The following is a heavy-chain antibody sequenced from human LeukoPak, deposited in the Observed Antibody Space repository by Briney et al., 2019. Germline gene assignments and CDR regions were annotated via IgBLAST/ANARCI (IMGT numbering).Heavy chain of an antibody. J-gene: IGHJ4*02. CDR1: GGSFSGYY. CDR2: IYNSGST. CDR3: ARDPNSRDLKNDS. Sequence: PSETLSLTCAVYGGSFSGYYWSWIRQPPGKGLEWIGSIYNSGSTYYNPSLKSRVAISVDMSKNQFSLKLRSVTAADTAVYYCARDPNSRDLKNDSWGQGTLVTVSS. V-gene: IGHV4-34*01. D-gene: IGHD3/OR15-3a*01.